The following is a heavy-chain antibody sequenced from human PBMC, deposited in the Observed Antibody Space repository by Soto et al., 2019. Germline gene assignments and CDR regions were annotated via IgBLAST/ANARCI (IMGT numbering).Heavy chain of an antibody. Sequence: GFLRLSCAASEFPFSRYAMNWVRQAPGKGLEWVSTISGAGGTTYYADSVKGRFTISRDNSKNTVYLQMSSLRAEDTDVYYCAKDRASGSHCNGGYYYFGIDVWGQGTTVTVSS. V-gene: IGHV3-23*01. CDR2: ISGAGGTT. CDR1: EFPFSRYA. J-gene: IGHJ6*02. D-gene: IGHD3-10*01. CDR3: AKDRASGSHCNGGYYYFGIDV.